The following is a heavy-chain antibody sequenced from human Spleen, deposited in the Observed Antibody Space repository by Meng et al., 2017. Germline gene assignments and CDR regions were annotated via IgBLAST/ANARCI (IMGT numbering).Heavy chain of an antibody. D-gene: IGHD5-12*01. J-gene: IGHJ4*02. CDR1: GFTFSGYA. V-gene: IGHV3-30*04. CDR3: VRDSSSDIVAAYNFDS. Sequence: GGSLRLSCAASGFTFSGYAMHWVRQAPGKGLEWVAFVSFDERNKFYADSVKGRFTISRDHSRNTLYLQMNSLRPEDTAVYYCVRDSSSDIVAAYNFDSWGQGTLVTVSS. CDR2: VSFDERNK.